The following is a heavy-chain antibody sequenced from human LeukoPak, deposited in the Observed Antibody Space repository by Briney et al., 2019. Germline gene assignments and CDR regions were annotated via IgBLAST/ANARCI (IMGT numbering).Heavy chain of an antibody. Sequence: GASVKVSRTASGYTFTSSSVNWFRQAPGQGLEWRGWMNSKSGNTGYAQKLQGRVTLTRDNSLSTAYMELSSLRSEDTAVYYGAKNTALTGEFESWGQGTLVTVSS. V-gene: IGHV1-8*01. J-gene: IGHJ4*02. CDR3: AKNTALTGEFES. D-gene: IGHD7-27*01. CDR1: GYTFTSSS. CDR2: MNSKSGNT.